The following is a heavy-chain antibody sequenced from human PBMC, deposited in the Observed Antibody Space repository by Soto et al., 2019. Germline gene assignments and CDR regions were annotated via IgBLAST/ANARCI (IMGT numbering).Heavy chain of an antibody. CDR3: ARGRFLEWLLFNYYYYGMDV. CDR1: RFTFSSYA. V-gene: IGHV3-30-3*01. D-gene: IGHD3-3*01. Sequence: QVQLVESGGGVVQPGRSLRLSCAASRFTFSSYAMHWVRQAPGKGLEWVAVISYDGSNKYYADSVKGRFTISRDNSKNTLYLLMNSLRAEDTAVYYWARGRFLEWLLFNYYYYGMDVWGQGTTVTVSS. J-gene: IGHJ6*02. CDR2: ISYDGSNK.